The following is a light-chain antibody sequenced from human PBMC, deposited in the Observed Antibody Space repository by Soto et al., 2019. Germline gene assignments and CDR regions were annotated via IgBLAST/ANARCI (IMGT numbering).Light chain of an antibody. J-gene: IGLJ1*01. CDR1: SSDLAIYNY. CDR2: QVT. V-gene: IGLV2-14*01. Sequence: QSVLTQPASVSGSPGQSITISCTGTSSDLAIYNYVSWYQQQPGKAPKLMIYQVTNRPSGVSNRFSGSRSGNTASLTISGLQAEDEADYYCSSYTSSSTLVFGTGTKLTVL. CDR3: SSYTSSSTLV.